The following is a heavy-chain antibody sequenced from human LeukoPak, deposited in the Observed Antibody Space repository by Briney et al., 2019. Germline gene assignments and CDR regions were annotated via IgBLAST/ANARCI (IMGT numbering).Heavy chain of an antibody. Sequence: SEALSLTCAVYGGSFSGYYWSWIRQPPGKGLEWIGEINHSGSTNYNPSLKSRVTISVDTSKNQFSLKLSSVTAAGTAVYYCARVGPLYSSSWYADFDYWGQGTLVTVSS. CDR1: GGSFSGYY. J-gene: IGHJ4*02. D-gene: IGHD6-13*01. CDR3: ARVGPLYSSSWYADFDY. V-gene: IGHV4-34*01. CDR2: INHSGST.